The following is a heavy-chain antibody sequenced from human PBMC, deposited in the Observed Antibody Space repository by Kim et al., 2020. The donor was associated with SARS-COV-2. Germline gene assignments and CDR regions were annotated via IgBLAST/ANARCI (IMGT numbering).Heavy chain of an antibody. J-gene: IGHJ6*03. CDR3: ARDGSSSWPRYHMDV. CDR1: GFTFSSYG. D-gene: IGHD6-13*01. CDR2: TWYDGSNK. Sequence: GGSLRLSCAASGFTFSSYGMHWVRQAPGKGLEWVAVTWYDGSNKYYADSVKGRFTISRDNCKNTLYLQMNSLRAEDTAVYYCARDGSSSWPRYHMDVWG. V-gene: IGHV3-33*01.